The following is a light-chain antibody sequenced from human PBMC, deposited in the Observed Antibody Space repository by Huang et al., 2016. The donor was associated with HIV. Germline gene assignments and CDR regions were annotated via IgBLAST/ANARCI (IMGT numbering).Light chain of an antibody. J-gene: IGKJ1*01. CDR1: QSLLFNNEYFY. CDR3: MQALQTPRT. CDR2: MGS. V-gene: IGKV2-28*01. Sequence: DVVMTQSPLSLSVTPGEPASMSCRSNQSLLFNNEYFYLDWYLQKPGQSPQLLIYMGSSLASGVPDRFSGSGSGTDFTLKISRVEAEDVGIYYCMQALQTPRTFGHGTKVEIK.